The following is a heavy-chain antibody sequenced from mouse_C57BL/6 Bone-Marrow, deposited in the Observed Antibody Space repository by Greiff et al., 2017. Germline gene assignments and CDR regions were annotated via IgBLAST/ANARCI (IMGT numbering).Heavy chain of an antibody. D-gene: IGHD2-4*01. Sequence: QVQLKQSGAELVKPGASVKLSCKASGYTFTSYWMQWVKQRPGQGLEWIGEIDPSDSYTNYNQKFKGKATLTVDTSSSTAYMQLSSLTSEDSAVYYCARLGDYDDFDYWGQGTTLTVSS. CDR1: GYTFTSYW. CDR2: IDPSDSYT. CDR3: ARLGDYDDFDY. J-gene: IGHJ2*01. V-gene: IGHV1-50*01.